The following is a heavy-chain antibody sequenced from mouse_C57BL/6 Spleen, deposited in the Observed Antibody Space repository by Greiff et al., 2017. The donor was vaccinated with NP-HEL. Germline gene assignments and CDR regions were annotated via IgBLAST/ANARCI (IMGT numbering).Heavy chain of an antibody. Sequence: VQLQQPGAELVKPGASVKMSCKASGYTFTSYWITWVKQRPGQGLEWIGDIYPGSGSTNYNEKFKSKATLTVDTSSSTAYMQLSSLTSEDSAVYYCARRGLGHYYAMDYWGQGTSVTVSS. J-gene: IGHJ4*01. V-gene: IGHV1-55*01. D-gene: IGHD4-1*01. CDR2: IYPGSGST. CDR3: ARRGLGHYYAMDY. CDR1: GYTFTSYW.